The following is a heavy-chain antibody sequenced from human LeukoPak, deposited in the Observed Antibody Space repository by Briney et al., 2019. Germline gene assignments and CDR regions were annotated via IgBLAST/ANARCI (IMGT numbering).Heavy chain of an antibody. J-gene: IGHJ6*02. CDR2: IYYSGST. V-gene: IGHV4-39*01. CDR3: ARQNHNSSWLRYYYYYGMDV. Sequence: SETLSLTCTVSGGSISSSSYYWGWIRQPPGKGLEWIGSIYYSGSTYYNPSLKSRVTISVDTSKNQFSLKLSSVTAADTAVYYSARQNHNSSWLRYYYYYGMDVWGQGTTVTVSS. D-gene: IGHD6-13*01. CDR1: GGSISSSSYY.